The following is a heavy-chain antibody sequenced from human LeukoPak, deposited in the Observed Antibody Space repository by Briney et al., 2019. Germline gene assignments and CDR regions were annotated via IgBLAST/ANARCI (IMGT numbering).Heavy chain of an antibody. CDR1: GYRFTNYG. Sequence: ASVKVSCNASGYRFTNYGITWVREAPGQGLEWVGGISVYNGNRNYAQKFQGRVPMTTDTYKNTAYMEMRDLRSDDTALYYCGRNNRESSGWDFDYWGQGTLVTVSS. D-gene: IGHD6-19*01. CDR2: ISVYNGNR. CDR3: GRNNRESSGWDFDY. V-gene: IGHV1-18*01. J-gene: IGHJ4*01.